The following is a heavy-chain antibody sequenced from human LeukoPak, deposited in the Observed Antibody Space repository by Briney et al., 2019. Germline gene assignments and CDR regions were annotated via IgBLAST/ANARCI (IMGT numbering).Heavy chain of an antibody. CDR2: IYYSGST. CDR3: ARLDTYYYDSTPTYAFDI. J-gene: IGHJ3*02. V-gene: IGHV4-59*01. D-gene: IGHD3-22*01. Sequence: SETLSLTRTVSGGSISSYYWSWVRQPPGKGLEWIGYIYYSGSTNYNPSLKSRVTISVDTSKNQFSLKLSSVTAADTAVYYCARLDTYYYDSTPTYAFDIWGQGTMVTVSS. CDR1: GGSISSYY.